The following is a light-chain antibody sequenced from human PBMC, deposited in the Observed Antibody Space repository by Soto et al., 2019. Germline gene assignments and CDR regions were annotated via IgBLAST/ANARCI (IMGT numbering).Light chain of an antibody. CDR3: QQYNTYSWT. CDR1: QDISNY. V-gene: IGKV1-33*01. CDR2: DAS. J-gene: IGKJ1*01. Sequence: DIQMTQSPSSLSASVGDRVTITCQASQDISNYLNWYQQKPGKAPKLLIYDASNLQSGVPSRFSGSGSGTEFALTISSLQPDDFATYYCQQYNTYSWTFGPGTKVDIK.